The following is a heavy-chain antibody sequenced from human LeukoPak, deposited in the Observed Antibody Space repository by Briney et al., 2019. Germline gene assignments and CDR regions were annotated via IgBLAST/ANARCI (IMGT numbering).Heavy chain of an antibody. V-gene: IGHV3-48*04. D-gene: IGHD3-10*01. CDR3: SKDVGDPYGSGSYYYNHNYFDY. J-gene: IGHJ4*02. CDR2: VSGSGSTR. CDR1: GFTFNTYS. Sequence: GGSLRLSCAASGFTFNTYSMNWVRQAPGKGLEWVSYVSGSGSTRYYADSVKGRFTIPRDNAKNSLYLHMNSLRAEDTALYYCSKDVGDPYGSGSYYYNHNYFDYWGQGALVTVSS.